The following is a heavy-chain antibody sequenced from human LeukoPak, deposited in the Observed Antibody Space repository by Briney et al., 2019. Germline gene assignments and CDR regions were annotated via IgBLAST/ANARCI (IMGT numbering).Heavy chain of an antibody. Sequence: PGGSLRLSCAAPGLTFSGSAVHWVRQSSGKGLEWVGHIDKKDNLYATAYAESVKGRFTISRDDSKDTAFLHMDSLKTEDTALYYCTRDRGTYNWFDPWGQGTLVTLSA. CDR2: IDKKDNLYAT. V-gene: IGHV3-73*01. CDR3: TRDRGTYNWFDP. J-gene: IGHJ5*02. D-gene: IGHD2-15*01. CDR1: GLTFSGSA.